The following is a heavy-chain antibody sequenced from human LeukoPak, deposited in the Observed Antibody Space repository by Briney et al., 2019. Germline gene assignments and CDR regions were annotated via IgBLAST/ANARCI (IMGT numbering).Heavy chain of an antibody. J-gene: IGHJ4*02. D-gene: IGHD2-2*01. CDR2: ISYDGSNK. CDR1: GFTFSSYA. Sequence: GRSLRLSCAASGFTFSSYAMHWVRQAPGKGLEWVAVISYDGSNKYYADSVKGRFTISRDNSKSTLYLQMNSLRAEDTAVYYCARDRDVVVPAALGYWGQGTLVTVSS. CDR3: ARDRDVVVPAALGY. V-gene: IGHV3-30-3*01.